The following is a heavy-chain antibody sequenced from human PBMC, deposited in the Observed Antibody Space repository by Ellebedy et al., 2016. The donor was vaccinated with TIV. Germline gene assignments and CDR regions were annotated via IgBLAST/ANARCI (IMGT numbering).Heavy chain of an antibody. V-gene: IGHV3-7*03. CDR2: IKLDGSEK. CDR3: ARGYNSNWDHYFDF. Sequence: PGGSLRLSCVASEFTFSSYWMNWVRQAPGKGLEWVANIKLDGSEKYYVDSVKGRFTISRDNAKNSLDLHMNSLRAEDTAVYYCARGYNSNWDHYFDFWGQGTLVTVSS. D-gene: IGHD6-13*01. CDR1: EFTFSSYW. J-gene: IGHJ4*02.